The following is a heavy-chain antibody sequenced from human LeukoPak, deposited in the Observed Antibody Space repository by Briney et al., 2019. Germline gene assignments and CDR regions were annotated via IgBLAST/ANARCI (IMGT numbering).Heavy chain of an antibody. V-gene: IGHV3-23*01. D-gene: IGHD3-10*01. CDR3: AKDVWGYYGSGSYYHLDY. Sequence: PGGSLRLSCAASGFTFSSYGMNWVRQAPGKGLEWVSAISGSGGSTYYADSVKGRFTISRDNSKNTLYLQMNSLRAEDTAVYYCAKDVWGYYGSGSYYHLDYWGQGTLVTVSS. CDR1: GFTFSSYG. CDR2: ISGSGGST. J-gene: IGHJ4*02.